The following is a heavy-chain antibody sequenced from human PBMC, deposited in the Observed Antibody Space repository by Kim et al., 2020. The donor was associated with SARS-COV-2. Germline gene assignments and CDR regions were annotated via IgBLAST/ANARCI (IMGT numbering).Heavy chain of an antibody. D-gene: IGHD3-10*01. CDR2: IYYSGST. CDR1: GGSISSSSYY. Sequence: SETLSLTCTVSGGSISSSSYYWGWIRQPPGKGLEWIGSIYYSGSTYYNPSLKSRVTISVDTSKNQFSLKLSSVTAADTAVYYCARHLYGSGSHTLDYWGQGTLVTVSS. CDR3: ARHLYGSGSHTLDY. V-gene: IGHV4-39*01. J-gene: IGHJ4*02.